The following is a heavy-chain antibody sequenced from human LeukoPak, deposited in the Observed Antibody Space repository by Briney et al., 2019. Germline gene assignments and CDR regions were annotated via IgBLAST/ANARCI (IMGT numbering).Heavy chain of an antibody. CDR3: ASGVGSSSRVRYSYMDV. CDR1: GGSISSGSYY. D-gene: IGHD2-2*01. CDR2: IYTSWST. Sequence: SQTLSLTCTVSGGSISSGSYYWSWIRQPAGKGLEWIGRIYTSWSTNYNPSLKSRVSISIDTSKNQFSLKLSSVTAADTAVYYCASGVGSSSRVRYSYMDVWGKGTTVTVSS. J-gene: IGHJ6*03. V-gene: IGHV4-61*02.